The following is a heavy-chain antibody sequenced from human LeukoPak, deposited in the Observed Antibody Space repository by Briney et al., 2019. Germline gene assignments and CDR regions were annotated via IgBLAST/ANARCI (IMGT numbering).Heavy chain of an antibody. D-gene: IGHD3-22*01. Sequence: AGTLSLSRAASGFTFSSYAMHWVRQAPGKGLEWVAVISYDGSNKYYADSVKGRITISRDTSKNTLYLQMNSLRAEDTAVYYCARDGHYDSSGYPIYWGQGTLVTVSS. CDR2: ISYDGSNK. V-gene: IGHV3-30-3*01. CDR3: ARDGHYDSSGYPIY. CDR1: GFTFSSYA. J-gene: IGHJ4*02.